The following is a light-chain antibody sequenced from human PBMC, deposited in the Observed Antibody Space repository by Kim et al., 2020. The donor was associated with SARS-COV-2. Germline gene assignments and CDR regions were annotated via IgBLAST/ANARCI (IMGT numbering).Light chain of an antibody. V-gene: IGLV3-19*01. CDR2: GKN. CDR3: NSRDSNDNVV. CDR1: SLRSYY. J-gene: IGLJ2*01. Sequence: SSELTQDPAVSVALGQTVRITCQGDSLRSYYATWYQQKPGQAPILVIYGKNNRPSGIPDRLTITGTQAGDEADYYCNSRDSNDNVVFGGGTQLTVL.